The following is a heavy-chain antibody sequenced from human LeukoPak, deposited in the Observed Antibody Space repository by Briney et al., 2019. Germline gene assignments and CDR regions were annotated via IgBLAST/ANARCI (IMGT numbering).Heavy chain of an antibody. Sequence: GGSPRLSCAASGFTFSSYEMNWVRQAPGKGLEWVSYISSSGSTIYYADSVKGRFTISRDNAKNSLYLQMNSLRAEDTAVYYCARAYGDYYYYYGMDVWGQGTTVTVSS. V-gene: IGHV3-48*03. J-gene: IGHJ6*02. CDR3: ARAYGDYYYYYGMDV. CDR1: GFTFSSYE. D-gene: IGHD4-17*01. CDR2: ISSSGSTI.